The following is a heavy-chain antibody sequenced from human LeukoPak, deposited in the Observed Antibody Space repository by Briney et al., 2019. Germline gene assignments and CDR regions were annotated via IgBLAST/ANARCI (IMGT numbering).Heavy chain of an antibody. CDR2: ISSSGTTI. Sequence: GGSLRLSCAASGFTFSDYYMSWIRQAPGKGLEWVSYISSSGTTIYYADSVKGRFTISRDNAKNSLYLQMNSLGAEDTAVYYCARGSWQLAEEVYWGQGTLVTVSS. CDR1: GFTFSDYY. J-gene: IGHJ4*02. D-gene: IGHD6-6*01. V-gene: IGHV3-11*01. CDR3: ARGSWQLAEEVY.